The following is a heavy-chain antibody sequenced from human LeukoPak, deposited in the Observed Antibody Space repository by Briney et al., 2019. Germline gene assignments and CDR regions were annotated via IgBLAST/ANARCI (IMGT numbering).Heavy chain of an antibody. D-gene: IGHD2-2*01. CDR1: GGTFSSYA. J-gene: IGHJ5*02. V-gene: IGHV1-69*13. CDR3: ASVVVPAAMGEIVNWFDP. CDR2: IIPIFGTA. Sequence: ASVKVSCKASGGTFSSYAISWVRQAPGQGLEWMGGIIPIFGTANYAQKSQGRVTITADESTSTAYMELSSLRSEDTAVYYCASVVVPAAMGEIVNWFDPWGQGTLVTVSS.